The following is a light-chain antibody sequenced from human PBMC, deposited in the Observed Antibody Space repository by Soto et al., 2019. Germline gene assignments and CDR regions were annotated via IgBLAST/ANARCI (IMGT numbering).Light chain of an antibody. Sequence: EIVLTQSPGTLSLSPGERATLSCRASQSINSRYLAWYQQKPVQAPGLLIYGASSRATGIPGRFSGSGSGTDFPLTISRLEPEDFAVYYCQQFGSSPGFTFGPGTIVDIK. CDR1: QSINSRY. J-gene: IGKJ3*01. CDR2: GAS. CDR3: QQFGSSPGFT. V-gene: IGKV3-20*01.